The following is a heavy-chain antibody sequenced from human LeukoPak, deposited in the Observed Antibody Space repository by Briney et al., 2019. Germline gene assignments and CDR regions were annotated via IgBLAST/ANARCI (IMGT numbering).Heavy chain of an antibody. CDR3: VRGVAQGSGD. Sequence: ASVKVFCKGFWYTLTGYYVHPVRPGPGQRGGWMGWINPNSGGTSYAQTFQGRVTMTSDTSISTAYMELSGLKSDDTAVYYCVRGVAQGSGDWGQGTLVTVSS. CDR1: WYTLTGYY. V-gene: IGHV1-2*02. CDR2: INPNSGGT. D-gene: IGHD3-10*01. J-gene: IGHJ1*01.